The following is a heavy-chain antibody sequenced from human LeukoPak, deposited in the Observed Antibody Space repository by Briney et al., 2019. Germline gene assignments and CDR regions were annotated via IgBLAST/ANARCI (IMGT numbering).Heavy chain of an antibody. Sequence: GGSLRLSCAASGFTFSNYAMHWVRQAPGKGLEWVAVVSYGGSNKYYAHSVKGRFTISRDNSKNTLYLQMNSLRAEDAAIYYCATIGDRRTGELYRIDYWGQGTLVTVSS. CDR3: ATIGDRRTGELYRIDY. CDR2: VSYGGSNK. D-gene: IGHD7-27*01. CDR1: GFTFSNYA. V-gene: IGHV3-30-3*01. J-gene: IGHJ4*02.